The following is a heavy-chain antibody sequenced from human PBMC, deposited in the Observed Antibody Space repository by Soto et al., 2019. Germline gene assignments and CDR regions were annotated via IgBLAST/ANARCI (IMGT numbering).Heavy chain of an antibody. CDR2: IYYSGST. CDR1: GGSISSYY. J-gene: IGHJ5*02. CDR3: ARSEAVVGTGGWFDP. V-gene: IGHV4-59*01. D-gene: IGHD6-19*01. Sequence: SETLSLTCTVSGGSISSYYWSWIRQPPGKGLEWIGYIYYSGSTNYNPSLKSRVTISVDTSKNQFSLKLSSVTAADTAVYYCARSEAVVGTGGWFDPWGQGTLVTVSS.